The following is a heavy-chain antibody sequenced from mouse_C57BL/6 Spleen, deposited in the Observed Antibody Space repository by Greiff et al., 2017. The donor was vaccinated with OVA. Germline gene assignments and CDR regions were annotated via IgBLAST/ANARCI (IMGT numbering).Heavy chain of an antibody. CDR1: GYTFTSYW. D-gene: IGHD1-1*01. CDR2: IYPGSGST. J-gene: IGHJ1*03. CDR3: ARRDDGSSYFDV. Sequence: VQLQQPGAELVKPGASVKMSCKASGYTFTSYWITWVKQRPGQGLEWIGDIYPGSGSTNYNEKFKSKATLTVDTSSSTAYMQLSSLTSEDSAVYYCARRDDGSSYFDVWGTGTTVTVSS. V-gene: IGHV1-55*01.